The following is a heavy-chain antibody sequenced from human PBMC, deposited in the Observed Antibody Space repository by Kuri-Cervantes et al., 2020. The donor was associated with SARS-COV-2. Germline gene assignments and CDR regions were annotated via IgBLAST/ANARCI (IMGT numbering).Heavy chain of an antibody. D-gene: IGHD3-9*01. CDR2: IYTSGST. J-gene: IGHJ5*02. CDR3: ARDTYYDILTGYSPLGFDP. Sequence: ESLKISCTVPGGSISSYYWSWIRQPAGKGLEWIGRIYTSGSTNYNLSLKSRVTMSVDTSKNQFSLKLSSVTTADTAVYYCARDTYYDILTGYSPLGFDPWGQGTLVTVSS. CDR1: GGSISSYY. V-gene: IGHV4-4*07.